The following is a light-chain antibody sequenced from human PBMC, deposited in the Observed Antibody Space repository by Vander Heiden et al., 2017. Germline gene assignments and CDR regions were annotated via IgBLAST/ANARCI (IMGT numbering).Light chain of an antibody. CDR2: HTT. CDR1: ASNVDSEY. J-gene: IGLJ2*01. V-gene: IGLV1-47*01. Sequence: QSVLAQPPSASATPGPRVTISCSGSASNVDSEYVYWYQQHPGTAPRLLIYHTTQRPSGVPDRFSGSKSGTSASLAISGLRSEDEADYYCASWDDRLSGPVLGGGTKLTVL. CDR3: ASWDDRLSGPV.